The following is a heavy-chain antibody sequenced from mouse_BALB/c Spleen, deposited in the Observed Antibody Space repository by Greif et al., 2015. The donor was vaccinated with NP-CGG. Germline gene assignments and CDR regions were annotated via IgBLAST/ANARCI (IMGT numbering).Heavy chain of an antibody. Sequence: QLVESGPGLVKPSQSLFLACSITGFPITSGYYWIWIRQSPGKPLEWMGYITHSGETFYNPSLQSPISITRETSKNQFFLQLNSVTTEDTAMYYCAGDYYGYWYFDVWGAGTTVTVSS. CDR3: AGDYYGYWYFDV. D-gene: IGHD1-1*01. CDR1: GFPITSGYY. J-gene: IGHJ1*01. CDR2: ITHSGET. V-gene: IGHV12-3*02.